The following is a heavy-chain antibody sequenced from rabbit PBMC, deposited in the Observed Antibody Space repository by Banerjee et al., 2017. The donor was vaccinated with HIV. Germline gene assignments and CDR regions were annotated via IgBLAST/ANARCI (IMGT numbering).Heavy chain of an antibody. J-gene: IGHJ4*01. V-gene: IGHV1S45*01. Sequence: QEQLEESGGDLVKPGGTLTLTCKASGIDFSSYYYMCWVRQAPGKGLELIACIFNSDGGTWYASWAKGRFTISKTSSTTVTLQMTSLTAADTATYFCARDLTGVTGWNFNLWGQGTLVTVS. CDR1: GIDFSSYYY. CDR2: IFNSDGGT. D-gene: IGHD7-1*01. CDR3: ARDLTGVTGWNFNL.